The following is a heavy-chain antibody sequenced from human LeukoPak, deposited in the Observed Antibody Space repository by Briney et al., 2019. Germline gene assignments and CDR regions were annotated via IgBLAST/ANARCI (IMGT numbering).Heavy chain of an antibody. CDR1: GGSISSYY. CDR2: IYTSGST. Sequence: SETLSLTCTVSGGSISSYYWSCIRLPAWEGLEWIVRIYTSGSTNYNPSLKSRVTMSVATSKNQFSLKLSSVTAADTAVYYCARDPLGAFDIWGQGTMVTVSS. J-gene: IGHJ3*02. CDR3: ARDPLGAFDI. V-gene: IGHV4-4*07.